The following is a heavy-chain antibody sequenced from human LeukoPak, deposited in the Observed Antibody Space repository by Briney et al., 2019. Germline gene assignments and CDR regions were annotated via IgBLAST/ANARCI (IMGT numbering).Heavy chain of an antibody. D-gene: IGHD3-3*01. Sequence: GGSLRLSCAASGFTFSSYAMSWVCQAPGKGLEWVSAISVSGGSTYYADSVKGRFTISRDNSKNTLYLQMNSLRAEDTAVYYCALSTYYDFWSDLYYFDYWGQGTLVTVSS. J-gene: IGHJ4*02. CDR3: ALSTYYDFWSDLYYFDY. CDR1: GFTFSSYA. V-gene: IGHV3-23*01. CDR2: ISVSGGST.